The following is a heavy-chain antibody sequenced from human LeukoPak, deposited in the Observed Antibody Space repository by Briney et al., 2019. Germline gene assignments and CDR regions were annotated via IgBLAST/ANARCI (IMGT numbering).Heavy chain of an antibody. D-gene: IGHD3-3*01. CDR1: GFPFSSYA. Sequence: GGSLRLSCVASGFPFSSYAMGWVRQAPGKGLEWVSGISGSGGTTYYTDSVKGRFTISRDNSKNTLYLQVNSLRAEDTAVYYCAKDLHGEVPDYFDRWGQGSLVTVSS. CDR2: ISGSGGTT. V-gene: IGHV3-23*01. CDR3: AKDLHGEVPDYFDR. J-gene: IGHJ4*02.